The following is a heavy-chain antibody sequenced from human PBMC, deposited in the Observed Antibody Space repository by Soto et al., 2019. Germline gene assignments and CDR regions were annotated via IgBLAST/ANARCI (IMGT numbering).Heavy chain of an antibody. CDR2: ISSSGTYT. V-gene: IGHV3-11*06. CDR1: GFSFSDYY. D-gene: IGHD2-15*01. CDR3: ASAKLVVVGRFDY. Sequence: QVQLVESGGGLVKPGGSLRLSCAASGFSFSDYYMNWIRQAPGKGLEWISYISSSGTYTNYADSVRGRFTMSRDSAKNSLYLQMDGLRAEDTAVYYCASAKLVVVGRFDYWGQGTLVTVSS. J-gene: IGHJ4*02.